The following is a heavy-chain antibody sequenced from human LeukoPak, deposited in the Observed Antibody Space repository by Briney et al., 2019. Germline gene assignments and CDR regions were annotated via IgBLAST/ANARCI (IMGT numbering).Heavy chain of an antibody. J-gene: IGHJ4*02. CDR3: ARLDQEICGGDCHYFDY. V-gene: IGHV6-1*01. D-gene: IGHD2-21*02. Sequence: SQTLSLTCVISGDSVSSDTACWNWIRQSPSRGLEWLGRTYYRSKWKNDYAVSVKSRVTINPDTSKNQFSLKLSSVTAADTAVYYCARLDQEICGGDCHYFDYWGQGTLVTVSS. CDR2: TYYRSKWKN. CDR1: GDSVSSDTAC.